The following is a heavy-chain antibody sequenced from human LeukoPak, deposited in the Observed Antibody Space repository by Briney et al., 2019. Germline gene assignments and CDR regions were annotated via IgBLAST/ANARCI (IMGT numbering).Heavy chain of an antibody. J-gene: IGHJ5*02. CDR3: AKGSGINHYHWIDP. Sequence: GGSLRLSCEASEFTFSNYAMNWVRQAPGKGLEWVSGISGGGGSTYYADPVKGRFTISRDNSKNTLYLQMDSLRAEDTALYYCAKGSGINHYHWIDPWGQGTLVTVSS. CDR2: ISGGGGST. D-gene: IGHD1-14*01. CDR1: EFTFSNYA. V-gene: IGHV3-23*01.